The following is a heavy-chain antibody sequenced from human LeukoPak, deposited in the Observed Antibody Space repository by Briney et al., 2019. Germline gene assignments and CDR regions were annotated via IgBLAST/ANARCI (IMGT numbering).Heavy chain of an antibody. CDR2: IYYSGST. V-gene: IGHV4-59*12. CDR1: GGSIRSYY. J-gene: IGHJ4*02. Sequence: SETLSLTCTISGGSIRSYYWSWIRQPPGKALEWIGYIYYSGSTKYNPSLKSRATISVDTSKNQFSLKLSSVTAADTAVYYCASGSYYFDYWGQGTLVTVSS. D-gene: IGHD1-26*01. CDR3: ASGSYYFDY.